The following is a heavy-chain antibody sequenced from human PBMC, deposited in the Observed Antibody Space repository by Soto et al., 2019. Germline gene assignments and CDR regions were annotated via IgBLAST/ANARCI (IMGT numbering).Heavy chain of an antibody. J-gene: IGHJ4*02. CDR2: IIPIFGTA. D-gene: IGHD6-13*01. CDR3: ARAAPRGSSWYYFDY. CDR1: GGTFSSYA. Sequence: GASVKVSCKASGGTFSSYAISWVRQAPGQGLEWMGGIIPIFGTANYAQKFQGRVTITADESTSTAYMELSSLRSEDTAVYYCARAAPRGSSWYYFDYWGQGTLVTVSS. V-gene: IGHV1-69*13.